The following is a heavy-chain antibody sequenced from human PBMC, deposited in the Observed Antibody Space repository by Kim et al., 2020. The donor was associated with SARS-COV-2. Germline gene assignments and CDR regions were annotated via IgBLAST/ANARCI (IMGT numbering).Heavy chain of an antibody. J-gene: IGHJ6*02. CDR1: GYSFTSYW. D-gene: IGHD6-19*01. Sequence: GESLKISCKGSGYSFTSYWIGWVRQMPGKGLEWMGIMYPGDSDTRYSPSFQGQVTIPADKSISTAYLQGSSLKAADTAMYYCATESTGWYGSMDVWGQGTTVTVS. V-gene: IGHV5-51*01. CDR3: ATESTGWYGSMDV. CDR2: MYPGDSDT.